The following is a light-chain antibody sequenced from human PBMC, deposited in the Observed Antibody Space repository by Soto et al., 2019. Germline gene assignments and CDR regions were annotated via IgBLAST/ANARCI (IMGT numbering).Light chain of an antibody. CDR1: QSVGNN. V-gene: IGKV3D-15*01. CDR2: GAS. Sequence: EIVMTQSPATLSVSPGERTTLSCRASQSVGNNLAWYQQKPGQAPRLLIYGASNRATGIPARFSGSGSGTDFTLTISSLEPEDFAVYYCQQYGSSPPTFGQGTKVDIK. J-gene: IGKJ1*01. CDR3: QQYGSSPPT.